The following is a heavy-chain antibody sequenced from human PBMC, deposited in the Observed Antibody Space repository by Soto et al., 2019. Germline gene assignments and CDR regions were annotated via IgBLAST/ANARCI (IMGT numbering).Heavy chain of an antibody. V-gene: IGHV1-69*13. J-gene: IGHJ5*02. CDR3: ARDIGAGTFWFDP. CDR2: IIPIFGTA. Sequence: SVKVSCKASGGTFSSYAISWVRQAPGQGLEWMGGIIPIFGTANYTQKYQGRVTITADESTSTAYKELSSLKSEDTAVYYCARDIGAGTFWFDPWGQGTLVTVSS. D-gene: IGHD6-19*01. CDR1: GGTFSSYA.